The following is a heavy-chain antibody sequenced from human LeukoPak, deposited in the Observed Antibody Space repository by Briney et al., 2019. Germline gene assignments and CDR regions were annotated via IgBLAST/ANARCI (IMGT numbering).Heavy chain of an antibody. CDR3: VKGGRFGGNSWFDP. Sequence: GGSLRLSCAASGFTFNNYAIHWVRQAPGKGLEWVSGISGSGGSRFYADSVSGRFTIYRDNSKNTVDVQMSSLSAEDTAVYYCVKGGRFGGNSWFDPWGQGTLVTVSS. CDR2: ISGSGGSR. J-gene: IGHJ5*02. D-gene: IGHD4-23*01. V-gene: IGHV3-23*01. CDR1: GFTFNNYA.